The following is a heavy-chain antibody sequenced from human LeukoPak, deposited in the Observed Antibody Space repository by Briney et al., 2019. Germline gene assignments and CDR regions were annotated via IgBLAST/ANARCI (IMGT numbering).Heavy chain of an antibody. CDR1: GGSISSYY. CDR3: AATYYDILTGSWSFDY. Sequence: PSETLSLTCTVSGGSISSYYWSWIRQPPGRGLEWIGYIYYSGSTNYNPSLKSRVTISVDTSKNQFSLKLSSVTAADTAVYYCAATYYDILTGSWSFDYWGQGTLVTASS. CDR2: IYYSGST. D-gene: IGHD3-9*01. J-gene: IGHJ4*02. V-gene: IGHV4-59*08.